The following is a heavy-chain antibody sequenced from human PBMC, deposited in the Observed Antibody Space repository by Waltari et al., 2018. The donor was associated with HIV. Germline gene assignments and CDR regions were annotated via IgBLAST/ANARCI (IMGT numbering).Heavy chain of an antibody. D-gene: IGHD1-26*01. CDR2: ISSSGSTI. J-gene: IGHJ4*02. CDR1: GFTFSSYS. V-gene: IGHV3-48*01. Sequence: EVQLVESGGGLVQPGGSLRLSCVASGFTFSSYSMNWVRQAPGKGLEWVSYISSSGSTIYYADYVRGRFTISRDNAKNSLYLQLNSLRAEDTAVYYCARDYSGTYADFDYWGQGTLVTVSS. CDR3: ARDYSGTYADFDY.